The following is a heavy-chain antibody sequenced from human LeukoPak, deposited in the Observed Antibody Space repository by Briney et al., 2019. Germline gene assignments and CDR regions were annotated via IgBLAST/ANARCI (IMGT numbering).Heavy chain of an antibody. Sequence: GGSLRLSCAASGFTFSAHYMSWIRQAPGKGLEWVSYISSSGTTIYYADSVEGRFTISRDNAKNSLYLQMNSLRTEDTAVYYCARGDCSSTSCYYFDYWGQGTLVTVSS. CDR2: ISSSGTTI. CDR3: ARGDCSSTSCYYFDY. V-gene: IGHV3-11*04. J-gene: IGHJ4*02. CDR1: GFTFSAHY. D-gene: IGHD2-2*01.